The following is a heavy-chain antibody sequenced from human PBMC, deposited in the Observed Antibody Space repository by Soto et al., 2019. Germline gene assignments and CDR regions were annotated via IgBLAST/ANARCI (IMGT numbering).Heavy chain of an antibody. CDR2: ISYDGSNK. CDR3: AKDRVPELRHFYYGMDV. Sequence: PGGSLRLSCAASGFTFSTYGMHWVGQAPGKGLEWVAVISYDGSNKYYADSVKGRFTISRDNSKNTLYLQMNSLRVEDTAVYYCAKDRVPELRHFYYGMDVWGQGTTVTVSS. V-gene: IGHV3-30*18. CDR1: GFTFSTYG. D-gene: IGHD1-7*01. J-gene: IGHJ6*02.